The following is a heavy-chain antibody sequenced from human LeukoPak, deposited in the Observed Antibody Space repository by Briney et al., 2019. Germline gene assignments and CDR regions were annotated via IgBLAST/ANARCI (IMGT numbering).Heavy chain of an antibody. J-gene: IGHJ4*02. CDR3: ARGCTNGVCYGTDFDY. CDR1: GFTFSSYG. CDR2: IWYDGSNK. V-gene: IGHV3-33*01. Sequence: PGGSLRLSCAASGFTFSSYGMHWVRQAPGKGLEWVAVIWYDGSNKYYADSVKGRFTISRDNSKNTLYLQMNSLRAEDTAVYYCARGCTNGVCYGTDFDYWGQGTLVTVSS. D-gene: IGHD2-8*01.